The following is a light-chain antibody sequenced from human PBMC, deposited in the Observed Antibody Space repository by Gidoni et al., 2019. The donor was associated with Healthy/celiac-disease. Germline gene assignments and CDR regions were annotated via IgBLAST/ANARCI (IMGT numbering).Light chain of an antibody. CDR3: SSYTSSSPWV. CDR2: DVS. V-gene: IGLV2-14*01. CDR1: SSDVGGYNY. Sequence: QSALTQPASVSGSPGQAITISCTGTSSDVGGYNYVSWSQQHPGKAPKLMIYDVSNRPSGVSNRFSGSKSGSTASLTISGLQAEDEADYYCSSYTSSSPWVFGGGTKLTVL. J-gene: IGLJ3*02.